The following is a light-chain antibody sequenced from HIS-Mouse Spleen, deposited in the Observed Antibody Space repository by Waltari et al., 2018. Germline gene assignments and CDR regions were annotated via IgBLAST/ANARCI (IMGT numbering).Light chain of an antibody. CDR3: YSTDSSGNHRV. J-gene: IGLJ2*01. Sequence: SYELTQPPSVSVSPGPTARIPCSGDALPKKYAYWYQQKSGQAPVLVIYEDSKRPSGIPERFSGSSSGTMATLTISGAQVEDEADYYCYSTDSSGNHRVFGGGTKLTVL. V-gene: IGLV3-10*01. CDR2: EDS. CDR1: ALPKKY.